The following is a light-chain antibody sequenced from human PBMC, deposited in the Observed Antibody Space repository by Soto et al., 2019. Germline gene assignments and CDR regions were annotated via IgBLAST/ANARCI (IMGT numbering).Light chain of an antibody. CDR1: QGIDHW. J-gene: IGKJ2*01. V-gene: IGKV1-5*03. Sequence: DIQMTHSPSALSASLGDRVTITCRASQGIDHWLAWYQQKPGKAPKVLVYKASILEGGVPSRFSGSESGTEFTLTISSLQPDDFATYYCQQYYTYPYTFGQGTKLDMK. CDR2: KAS. CDR3: QQYYTYPYT.